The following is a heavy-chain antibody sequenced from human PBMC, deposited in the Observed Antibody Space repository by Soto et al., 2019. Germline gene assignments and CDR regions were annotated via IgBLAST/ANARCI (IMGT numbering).Heavy chain of an antibody. V-gene: IGHV3-23*01. CDR1: GFTFNTNA. Sequence: PGGSLRLSCAASGFTFNTNAMSWFRQAPGKGLEWVSSISGTGSRTYYADSVKGRFTIARDNSKNTVSLQMNNLRAEDTGLYYCTKDTGYLSMDAWGQGTTVTVSS. J-gene: IGHJ6*02. CDR2: ISGTGSRT. D-gene: IGHD6-25*01. CDR3: TKDTGYLSMDA.